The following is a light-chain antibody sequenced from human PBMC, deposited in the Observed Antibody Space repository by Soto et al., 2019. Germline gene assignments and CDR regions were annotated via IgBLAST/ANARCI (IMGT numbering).Light chain of an antibody. V-gene: IGKV3-11*01. CDR1: QSVSSY. CDR2: DAS. J-gene: IGKJ5*01. CDR3: QQRSNWPPD. Sequence: EIVVTQSPGTLSLSPGERATLSCRASQSVSSYLAWYQQKPGQAPRLLIYDASNRATGIPARFSGSWSGTDCTLTISSLEPEDFAVYYCQQRSNWPPDFGQGTRLEIK.